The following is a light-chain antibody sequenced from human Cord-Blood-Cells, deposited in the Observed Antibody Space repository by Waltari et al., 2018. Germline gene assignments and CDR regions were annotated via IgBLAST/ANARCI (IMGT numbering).Light chain of an antibody. J-gene: IGLJ2*01. CDR2: YDD. V-gene: IGLV1-36*01. Sequence: QSVLTQPPSVSEAPRQRVTISCSGSSSNIGHNPVTWYQQLPGKAPKLLIYYDDLLPSGVSDRFSGSKSGTSASLAISGLQSEDEADYYCAAWDDSLNGVVFGGGTKLTVL. CDR3: AAWDDSLNGVV. CDR1: SSNIGHNP.